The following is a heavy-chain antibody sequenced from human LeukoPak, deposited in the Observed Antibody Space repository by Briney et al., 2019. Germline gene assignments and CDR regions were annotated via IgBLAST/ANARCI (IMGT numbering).Heavy chain of an antibody. CDR2: ISSNGSST. J-gene: IGHJ4*02. CDR3: ARDSGISLGELSLDY. D-gene: IGHD3-16*02. Sequence: PGGSLRLSCAASGFTFSSYAMHWVRQAPGKGLEYVSAISSNGSSTYYADSVKGRFTISRDNSKNTLYLQMGSLRAEDMAVYYCARDSGISLGELSLDYWGQGTLVTVSS. CDR1: GFTFSSYA. V-gene: IGHV3-64*02.